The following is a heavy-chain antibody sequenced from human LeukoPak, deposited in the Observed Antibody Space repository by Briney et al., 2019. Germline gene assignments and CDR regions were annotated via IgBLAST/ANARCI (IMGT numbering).Heavy chain of an antibody. J-gene: IGHJ3*02. V-gene: IGHV1-18*01. CDR3: ARLSFSLLGSTANDVFDI. CDR1: GYTFSSYG. D-gene: IGHD3-16*01. CDR2: IGAYSGNT. Sequence: ASVKVCCKGQGYTFSSYGISWVRQAPGQGLEWMGWIGAYSGNTKYAQKFQGRFTMTADTSTTTAYMEVGSLRSDDTAVYYCARLSFSLLGSTANDVFDIWGQGTMVTVSS.